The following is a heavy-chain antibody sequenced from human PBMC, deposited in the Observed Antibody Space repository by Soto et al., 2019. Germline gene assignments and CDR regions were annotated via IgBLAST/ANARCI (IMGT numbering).Heavy chain of an antibody. Sequence: XSVKVSCKASGYTFTNYAMHLVRQAPGQRLEWMGWINAGNGNTKYSQKFQGRVTVTRDTSASTAYMEMSSLRSEDTAVYYCARGTKPIDYWGQGTLVTVSS. V-gene: IGHV1-3*01. J-gene: IGHJ4*02. CDR3: ARGTKPIDY. D-gene: IGHD3-9*01. CDR1: GYTFTNYA. CDR2: INAGNGNT.